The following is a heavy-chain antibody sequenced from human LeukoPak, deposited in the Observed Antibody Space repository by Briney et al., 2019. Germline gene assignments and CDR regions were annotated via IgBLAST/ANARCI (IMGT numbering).Heavy chain of an antibody. CDR1: GGSINSYY. CDR3: ARVTGYMTEDYFDY. D-gene: IGHD6-13*01. J-gene: IGHJ4*02. V-gene: IGHV4-59*01. CDR2: IYYSGST. Sequence: SETLSLTCTVSGGSINSYYWSWIRRPPGKGLEWIGYIYYSGSTNYNPSLKSRVTISVDTSKNQFSLRLSSVTAADTAVYYCARVTGYMTEDYFDYWGQGTLITVSS.